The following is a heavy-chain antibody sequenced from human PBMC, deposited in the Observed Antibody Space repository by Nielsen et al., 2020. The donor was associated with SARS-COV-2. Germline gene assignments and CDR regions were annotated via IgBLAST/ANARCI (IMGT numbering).Heavy chain of an antibody. Sequence: WIRQPPGKGLEWVSGINWNSGSIGYADSVKGRFTISRDNAKNSLYLQMNSLRAEDTALYYCATLQGYYGSGYYYYGMDVWGQGTTVTVSS. D-gene: IGHD3-10*01. CDR3: ATLQGYYGSGYYYYGMDV. CDR2: INWNSGSI. V-gene: IGHV3-9*01. J-gene: IGHJ6*02.